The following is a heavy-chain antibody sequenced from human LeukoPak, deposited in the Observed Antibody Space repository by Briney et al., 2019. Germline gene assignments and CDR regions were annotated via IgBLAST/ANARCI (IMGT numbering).Heavy chain of an antibody. CDR3: ARGEYCSGGSCYPDYFDY. J-gene: IGHJ4*02. D-gene: IGHD2-15*01. CDR2: IWYDGSNK. Sequence: GGSLRLSCAASGFTFSSYGMHWVRQAPGKGLEGVAVIWYDGSNKYYADSVKGRFTISRDNSKNTLYLQMNSLRAEDTAVYYCARGEYCSGGSCYPDYFDYWGQGTLVTVSS. CDR1: GFTFSSYG. V-gene: IGHV3-33*01.